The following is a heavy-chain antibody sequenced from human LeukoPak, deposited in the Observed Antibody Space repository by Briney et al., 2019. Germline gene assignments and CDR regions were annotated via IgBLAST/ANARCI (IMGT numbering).Heavy chain of an antibody. J-gene: IGHJ4*02. CDR1: GGSFSGYY. Sequence: RASETLSLTCAVYGGSFSGYYWSWIRQPPGKGLEWIGEINHSGSTNYNPSLKCRVTISVDTSKNQFSLKLSSVTAADTAVYYCARGSLRWDYWGQGTLVTVSS. V-gene: IGHV4-34*01. CDR2: INHSGST. CDR3: ARGSLRWDY. D-gene: IGHD4-17*01.